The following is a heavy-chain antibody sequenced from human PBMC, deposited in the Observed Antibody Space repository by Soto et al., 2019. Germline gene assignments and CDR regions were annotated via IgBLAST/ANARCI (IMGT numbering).Heavy chain of an antibody. CDR2: INAGNGNT. D-gene: IGHD4-17*01. CDR3: ASESYGGEFDY. J-gene: IGHJ4*02. V-gene: IGHV1-3*05. Sequence: QVQLVQSGAEEKKPGASVKVSCKASGYTFTSYAMHWVRQAPGQRLEWMGWINAGNGNTKYSQKFQGRVTITRDTSASTAYMELSSLRSEDTDXYYXASESYGGEFDYWGQGTLVTVSS. CDR1: GYTFTSYA.